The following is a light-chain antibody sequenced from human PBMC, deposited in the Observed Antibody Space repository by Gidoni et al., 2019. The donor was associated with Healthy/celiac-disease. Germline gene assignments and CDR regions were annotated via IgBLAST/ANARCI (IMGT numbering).Light chain of an antibody. V-gene: IGKV3-11*01. CDR1: QSVSSY. J-gene: IGKJ1*01. Sequence: EIVLTQSPATLSLSPGERATLSCRASQSVSSYLAWYQQKPGQAPRLRIYDASNRATGIPARFSGSGSGTDFTLTSSSLEPEDFAVYYCQQRSNWPSLGTFXHXTKVEIK. CDR2: DAS. CDR3: QQRSNWPSLGT.